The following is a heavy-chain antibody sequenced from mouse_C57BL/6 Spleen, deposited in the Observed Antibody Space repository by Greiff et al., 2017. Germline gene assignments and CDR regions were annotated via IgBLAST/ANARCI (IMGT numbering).Heavy chain of an antibody. CDR1: GYTFTDYY. Sequence: VQLQQSGPELVKPGASVKISCKASGYTFTDYYMNWVKQSHGKSLEWIGDINPNNGGTSYNQKFKGKATLTVDKSSSTAYMELRSLTSKDSAVYYCARSRHYGNPWFAYWGQGTLVTVSA. V-gene: IGHV1-26*01. D-gene: IGHD2-1*01. J-gene: IGHJ3*01. CDR2: INPNNGGT. CDR3: ARSRHYGNPWFAY.